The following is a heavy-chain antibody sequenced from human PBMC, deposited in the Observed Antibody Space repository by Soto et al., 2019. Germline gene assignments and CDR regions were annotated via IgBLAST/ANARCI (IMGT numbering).Heavy chain of an antibody. V-gene: IGHV3-48*02. D-gene: IGHD3-16*01. J-gene: IGHJ6*02. Sequence: EVQLVESGGGLVQPGGSLRLSCAVSGFTFSSYSMNWVRQAPGKGLEWVSYISSSSSTIYYAGSVKGRFTISRDNAKDSLYLQMNSLRDEDTAVYYCAREGVYYYYGMDVWGQGTTVTVSS. CDR2: ISSSSSTI. CDR3: AREGVYYYYGMDV. CDR1: GFTFSSYS.